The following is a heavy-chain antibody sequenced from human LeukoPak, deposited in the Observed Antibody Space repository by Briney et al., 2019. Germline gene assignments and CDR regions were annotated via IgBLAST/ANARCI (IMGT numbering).Heavy chain of an antibody. V-gene: IGHV3-23*01. CDR1: GFTFSTYA. CDR3: AKHHWNPLFDY. Sequence: GGSLRLSCAASGFTFSTYAMSWVRQAPGQGLGWVSTISDSGRSTYYADSVKGRFTISRDSSKNTMYLQMNSPRAEDTAVYYCAKHHWNPLFDYWGQGTLVTVSS. CDR2: ISDSGRST. J-gene: IGHJ4*02. D-gene: IGHD1-1*01.